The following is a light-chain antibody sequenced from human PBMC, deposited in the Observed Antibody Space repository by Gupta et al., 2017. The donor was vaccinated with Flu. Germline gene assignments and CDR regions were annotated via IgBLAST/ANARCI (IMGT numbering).Light chain of an antibody. J-gene: IGKJ4*01. CDR1: QSLLHSNGYNY. CDR2: LGS. Sequence: IVMTHSPLSLPVTPGEPASISCRSSQSLLHSNGYNYLDWYLQKPGQSPQLLIYLGSNRASGVPDRFSGSGSGTDFTLKISRVEAEDVGVYYCMQALQTPFTFGGGTKVEIK. CDR3: MQALQTPFT. V-gene: IGKV2-28*01.